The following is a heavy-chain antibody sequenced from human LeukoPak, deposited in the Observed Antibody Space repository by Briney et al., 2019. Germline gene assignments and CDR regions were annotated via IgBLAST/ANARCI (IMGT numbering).Heavy chain of an antibody. Sequence: PSETLSLTCTVSGGSISGYYWSWIRQPAGKGLEWIGRIYTSGSTNYNPSLKSRVTMSVDTSKNQFSLKLSSVTAADTAVYYCAREGRLEWLLYTWFDPWGQGTLVTVSS. CDR2: IYTSGST. CDR1: GGSISGYY. J-gene: IGHJ5*02. V-gene: IGHV4-4*07. D-gene: IGHD3-3*01. CDR3: AREGRLEWLLYTWFDP.